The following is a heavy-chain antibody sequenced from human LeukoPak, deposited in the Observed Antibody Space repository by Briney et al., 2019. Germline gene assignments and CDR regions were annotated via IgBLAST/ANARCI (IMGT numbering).Heavy chain of an antibody. D-gene: IGHD6-19*01. CDR2: INPSGGST. V-gene: IGHV1-46*01. J-gene: IGHJ4*02. CDR3: ARDWVFWAVAGLGY. Sequence: GASVKVSCKASGYTFTSYHMHWVRQAPGQGLEWMGIINPSGGSTRYAQKFQGRVTMTRDTSTSTVYMELSRLRSDDTAVYYCARDWVFWAVAGLGYWGQGTLVTVSS. CDR1: GYTFTSYH.